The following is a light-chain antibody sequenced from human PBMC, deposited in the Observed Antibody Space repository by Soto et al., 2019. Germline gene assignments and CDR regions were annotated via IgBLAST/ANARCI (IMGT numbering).Light chain of an antibody. V-gene: IGLV2-14*01. CDR2: EVN. CDR1: SSDVGGYNY. J-gene: IGLJ1*01. Sequence: QSALTQPASVSGSPGQSISISCTGTSSDVGGYNYVSWYQQHPGKAPKLMIYEVNSRPSGVSNRISGSKSGNTASLTISGLQAEDEADYYCSSYTSSSTLEVFGTGTKLTVL. CDR3: SSYTSSSTLEV.